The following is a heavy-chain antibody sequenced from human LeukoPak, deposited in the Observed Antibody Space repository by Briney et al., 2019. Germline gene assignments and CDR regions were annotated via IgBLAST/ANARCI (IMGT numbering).Heavy chain of an antibody. J-gene: IGHJ4*02. D-gene: IGHD3-16*01. V-gene: IGHV1-18*04. CDR3: ARDAIKFITFGGVTLDY. CDR1: GYTFTSYG. Sequence: ASVKVSCKASGYTFTSYGISWVRQDPGQGLGGMGWISAYNGNTNYAQKLQGRGTMTTDTSTSTAYMELRSLRSDDTAVYYCARDAIKFITFGGVTLDYWGQGTMVTVSS. CDR2: ISAYNGNT.